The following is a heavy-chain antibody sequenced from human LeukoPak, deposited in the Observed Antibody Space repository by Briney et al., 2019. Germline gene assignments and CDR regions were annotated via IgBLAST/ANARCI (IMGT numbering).Heavy chain of an antibody. Sequence: PSETLSLTCAVYGGSFSGYYWSWIRQPPGKGLEWTGEINHSGSTNYNPSLKSRVTISVDTSKNQFSLKLSSVTAADTAVYYCARHGILGYCSTTSCRQAGWFDPWGQGTLVTVSS. D-gene: IGHD2-2*01. CDR1: GGSFSGYY. CDR2: INHSGST. CDR3: ARHGILGYCSTTSCRQAGWFDP. J-gene: IGHJ5*02. V-gene: IGHV4-34*01.